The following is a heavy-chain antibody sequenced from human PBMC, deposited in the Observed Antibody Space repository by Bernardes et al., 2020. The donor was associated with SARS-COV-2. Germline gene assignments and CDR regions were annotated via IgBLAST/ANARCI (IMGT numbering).Heavy chain of an antibody. CDR3: ASQSQQWLVRTWFDP. Sequence: SETLSLTRTVSGGSISSSSYYWGWIRQPPGKGLEWIGSIYYSGSTYYNPSLKSRVTISVDTSKNQFSLKLSSVTAADTAVYYCASQSQQWLVRTWFDPWGQGTLVTVSS. D-gene: IGHD6-19*01. CDR2: IYYSGST. J-gene: IGHJ5*02. CDR1: GGSISSSSYY. V-gene: IGHV4-39*01.